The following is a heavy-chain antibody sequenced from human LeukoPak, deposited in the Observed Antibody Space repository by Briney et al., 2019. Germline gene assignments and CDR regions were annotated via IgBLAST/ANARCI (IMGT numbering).Heavy chain of an antibody. CDR2: IYYSGST. Sequence: SETLSLTCTVSGGSISSSSYYWGWIRQPPGKGLEWIGSIYYSGSTYYNPSLKSRVTISVDTSKNQFSLKLSSVTAADTAVYYCARLRDDFGSGYSYRYFDYWGQGTLVTVSS. V-gene: IGHV4-39*01. CDR3: ARLRDDFGSGYSYRYFDY. D-gene: IGHD3-3*01. CDR1: GGSISSSSYY. J-gene: IGHJ4*02.